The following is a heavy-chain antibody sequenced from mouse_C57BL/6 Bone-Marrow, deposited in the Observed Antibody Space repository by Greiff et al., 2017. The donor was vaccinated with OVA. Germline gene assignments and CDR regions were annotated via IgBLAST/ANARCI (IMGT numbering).Heavy chain of an antibody. CDR3: TRKEGLRRYYAMDY. CDR2: IDPETGGT. V-gene: IGHV1-15*01. D-gene: IGHD2-4*01. CDR1: GYTFTDYE. Sequence: VKLMESGAELVRPGASVTLSCKASGYTFTDYEMHWVKQTPVHGLEWIGAIDPETGGTAYNQKFKGKAILTADKSSSTAYMELRSLTSEDSAVYYCTRKEGLRRYYAMDYWGQGTSVTVSS. J-gene: IGHJ4*01.